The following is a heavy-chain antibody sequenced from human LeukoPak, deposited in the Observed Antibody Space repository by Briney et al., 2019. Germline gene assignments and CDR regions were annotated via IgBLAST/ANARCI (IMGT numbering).Heavy chain of an antibody. CDR1: GGSFSGYY. V-gene: IGHV4-34*01. D-gene: IGHD3-22*01. J-gene: IGHJ6*02. CDR3: ARPNYYDSSDYVSGYYYGMDV. CDR2: INHSGST. Sequence: ETLSLTCAVYGGSFSGYYWSWIRQPPGKGLEWIGEINHSGSTNYNPSLKSRVTISVDTSKNQFSLKLSSVTAADTAVYYCARPNYYDSSDYVSGYYYGMDVWGQGTTVTVSS.